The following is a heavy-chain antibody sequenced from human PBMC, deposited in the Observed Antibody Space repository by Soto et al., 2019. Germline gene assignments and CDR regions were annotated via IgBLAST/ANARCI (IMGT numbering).Heavy chain of an antibody. CDR1: GFSFTNAW. V-gene: IGHV3-15*01. J-gene: IGHJ4*02. D-gene: IGHD5-12*01. Sequence: EVQLVESGGGLVKPGGFLRLSCATSGFSFTNAWMNWVRQAPGKGLEWVGRIKLKTDGGATDYAAPVKGRFTLSRDDSKNTLYLQMNSLKTEDTAMDYCTGGDIAGDLDYWGRGTLVTVSS. CDR2: IKLKTDGGAT. CDR3: TGGDIAGDLDY.